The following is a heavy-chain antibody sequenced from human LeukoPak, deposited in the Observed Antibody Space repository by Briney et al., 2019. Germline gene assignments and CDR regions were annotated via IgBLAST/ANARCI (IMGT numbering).Heavy chain of an antibody. Sequence: SVKVSCKASGGTFSSYAISWVRQAPGQGLEWMGGIIPIFGTANYAQKFEGRVTITADESTSTAYMELSSLRSEDTAVYYCARGWSSGWQDFDYWGQGTWSPSP. J-gene: IGHJ4*02. CDR1: GGTFSSYA. CDR3: ARGWSSGWQDFDY. CDR2: IIPIFGTA. V-gene: IGHV1-69*13. D-gene: IGHD6-19*01.